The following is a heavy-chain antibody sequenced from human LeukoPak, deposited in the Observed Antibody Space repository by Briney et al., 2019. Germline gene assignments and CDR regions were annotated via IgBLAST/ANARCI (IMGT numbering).Heavy chain of an antibody. Sequence: GGSLRLSCAASGFTFSSYSMNWVRQAPGKGLEWVSSISSSSSYIYYADSVKGRFTISRDNSKNTLYLQMNSLRAEDTALYYCARGFGYDYVWGSYQSDDDAFDIWGQGTMVTVSS. CDR2: ISSSSSYI. CDR1: GFTFSSYS. J-gene: IGHJ3*02. D-gene: IGHD3-16*02. V-gene: IGHV3-21*04. CDR3: ARGFGYDYVWGSYQSDDDAFDI.